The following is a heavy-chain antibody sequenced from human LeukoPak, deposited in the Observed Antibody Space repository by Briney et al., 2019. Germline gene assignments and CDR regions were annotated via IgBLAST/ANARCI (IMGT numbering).Heavy chain of an antibody. V-gene: IGHV3-21*01. CDR3: ARDLKNGDHFDY. J-gene: IGHJ4*02. CDR1: GFTFSSYS. CDR2: ISCSSSYI. D-gene: IGHD4-17*01. Sequence: GGSLRLSCAASGFTFSSYSMNWVRQAPGKGLEWVSSISCSSSYIYYADSVKGRFTISRDNAKNSLYLQMNSLRAEDTAVYYCARDLKNGDHFDYWGQGTLVTVSS.